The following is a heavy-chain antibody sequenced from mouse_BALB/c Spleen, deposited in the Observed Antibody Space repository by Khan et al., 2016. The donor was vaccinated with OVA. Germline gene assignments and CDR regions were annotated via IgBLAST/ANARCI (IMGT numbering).Heavy chain of an antibody. CDR1: GFTFSSYT. Sequence: EVQLVESGGGLVKPGGSLKPSCAASGFTFSSYTMSWVRQTPEKRLEWVATISSGGDNTYYPDSVKGRFTISRDNAKNNLYLQMSSLRSEDTALYYCARSNYGTFAYWGQGTLVTVSA. J-gene: IGHJ3*01. CDR2: ISSGGDNT. D-gene: IGHD2-1*01. CDR3: ARSNYGTFAY. V-gene: IGHV5-9*03.